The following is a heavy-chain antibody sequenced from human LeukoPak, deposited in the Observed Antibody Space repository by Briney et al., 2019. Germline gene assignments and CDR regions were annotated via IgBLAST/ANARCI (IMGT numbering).Heavy chain of an antibody. J-gene: IGHJ4*02. D-gene: IGHD5-18*01. CDR3: AKDMGYTFGHAFDY. V-gene: IGHV3-30*18. CDR2: TSNDGSNK. Sequence: GGSLRLSCAASGFTVSSNYMSWVRQAPGKGLEWVSLTSNDGSNKYYAVSVKGRFTISRDNTKNTLYLQMNSLRTEDTAVYYCAKDMGYTFGHAFDYWGQGTLVTVSS. CDR1: GFTVSSNY.